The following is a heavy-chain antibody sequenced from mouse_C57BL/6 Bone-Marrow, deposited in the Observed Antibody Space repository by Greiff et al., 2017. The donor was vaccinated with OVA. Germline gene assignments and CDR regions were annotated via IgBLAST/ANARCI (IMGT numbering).Heavy chain of an antibody. CDR3: ATYSNYGGAFDY. D-gene: IGHD2-5*01. CDR1: GYTFTDYY. CDR2: INPNNGGT. V-gene: IGHV1-26*01. J-gene: IGHJ2*01. Sequence: VQLQQSGPELVKPGASVKISCKASGYTFTDYYMNWVKQSHGKSLEWIGDINPNNGGTSYNQKFKGKATLTVDKSSSTAYMELRSLTSEDSAVYYGATYSNYGGAFDYWGQGTTLTVSS.